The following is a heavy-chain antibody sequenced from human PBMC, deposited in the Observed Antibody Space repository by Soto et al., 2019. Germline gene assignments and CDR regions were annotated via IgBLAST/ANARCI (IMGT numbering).Heavy chain of an antibody. V-gene: IGHV1-24*01. Sequence: ASVKVSCKVSGYTLTELSMHWVRQAPGKGLEWMGGFDPEDGETIYAQKFQGRVTMTEDTSTDTAYMELSSLRSEDTAVYYYATSVPPYGGVWFDPWGQGTLVTVYS. CDR1: GYTLTELS. CDR3: ATSVPPYGGVWFDP. CDR2: FDPEDGET. J-gene: IGHJ5*02. D-gene: IGHD3-10*01.